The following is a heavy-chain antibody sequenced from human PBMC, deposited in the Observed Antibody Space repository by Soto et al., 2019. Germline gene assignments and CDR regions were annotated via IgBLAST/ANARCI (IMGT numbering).Heavy chain of an antibody. CDR1: GFTFSSYA. CDR2: ISYDGSNK. V-gene: IGHV3-30-3*01. Sequence: WGSLRLSWAASGFTFSSYAMHWVRQAPGKGLEWVAVISYDGSNKYYADSVKGRFTISRDNSKNTLYLQMNSLRAEDTAVYYCARDRNYNFLYGMDVWGKGTTVTVSS. D-gene: IGHD1-7*01. J-gene: IGHJ6*04. CDR3: ARDRNYNFLYGMDV.